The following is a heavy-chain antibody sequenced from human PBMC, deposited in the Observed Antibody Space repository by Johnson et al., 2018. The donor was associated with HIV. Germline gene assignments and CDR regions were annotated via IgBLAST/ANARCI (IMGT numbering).Heavy chain of an antibody. Sequence: MLLVESGGGVVRPWGSLRLSCAGSGFTFDDYGLSWVRQAPGKGLEWVAGMNWNGGSTSYADSVKGRFTISRANAKNSLYLQMNSLRAEDTAVYYCARLSEHIVVVTAWADAFDIWGQGTMVTVSS. CDR2: MNWNGGST. J-gene: IGHJ3*02. V-gene: IGHV3-20*04. CDR1: GFTFDDYG. CDR3: ARLSEHIVVVTAWADAFDI. D-gene: IGHD2-21*02.